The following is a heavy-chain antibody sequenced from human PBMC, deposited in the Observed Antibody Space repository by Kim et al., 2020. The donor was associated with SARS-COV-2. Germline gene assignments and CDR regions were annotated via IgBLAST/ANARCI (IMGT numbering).Heavy chain of an antibody. CDR1: GCSIGSITYY. CDR2: IYYIGST. J-gene: IGHJ4*01. V-gene: IGHV4-39*01. Sequence: SESLSLTCTVSGCSIGSITYYWGRIRQPPGKGLEWIMSIYYIGSTYYNSSLESLVTITEDTSKNHFTLGLSSVTTAATDFSYCPLPFGFWDSLFDY. CDR3: PLPFGFWDSLFDY. D-gene: IGHD3-10*01.